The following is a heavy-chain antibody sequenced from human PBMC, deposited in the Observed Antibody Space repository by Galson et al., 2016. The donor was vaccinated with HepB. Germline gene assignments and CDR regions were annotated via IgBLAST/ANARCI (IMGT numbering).Heavy chain of an antibody. D-gene: IGHD3-10*01. CDR1: GFTFSSYG. V-gene: IGHV3-30*18. J-gene: IGHJ4*02. Sequence: SLRLSCAASGFTFSSYGLHWVRQAPGKGLEWVAAISYDGSNKFYADSVKGRFTISRDNSKNTLYLQMNSLRAEDTAVYYCAKDRTPFAFLWFGEFDYWGQGTLVTASS. CDR2: ISYDGSNK. CDR3: AKDRTPFAFLWFGEFDY.